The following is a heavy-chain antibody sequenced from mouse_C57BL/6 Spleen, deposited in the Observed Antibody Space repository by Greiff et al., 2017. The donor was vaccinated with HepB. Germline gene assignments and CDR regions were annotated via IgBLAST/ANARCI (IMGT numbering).Heavy chain of an antibody. CDR2: ISDGGSYT. CDR1: GFTFSSYA. D-gene: IGHD1-1*01. CDR3: ARGDYYGSSYAMDY. J-gene: IGHJ4*01. Sequence: EVQLQESGGGLVKPGGSLKLSCAASGFTFSSYAMSWVRQTPEKRLEWVATISDGGSYTYYPDNVKGRFTISRDNAKNNLYLQMSHLKSEDTAMYYCARGDYYGSSYAMDYWGQGTSVTVSS. V-gene: IGHV5-4*01.